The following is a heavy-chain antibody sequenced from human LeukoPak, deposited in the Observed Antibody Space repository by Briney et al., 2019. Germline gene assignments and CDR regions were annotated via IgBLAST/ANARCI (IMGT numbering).Heavy chain of an antibody. J-gene: IGHJ4*02. Sequence: GASVKVSCKTSGYTFTSYHMHWVRQAPGQGLEWVGILKSSGDTTVYAQKFQGRVTVTRDTSTSTVYMELSSLSSEDTALYYCVRGEAHTYNFDFWGPGTLVTVSS. CDR3: VRGEAHTYNFDF. D-gene: IGHD5-18*01. V-gene: IGHV1-46*01. CDR2: LKSSGDTT. CDR1: GYTFTSYH.